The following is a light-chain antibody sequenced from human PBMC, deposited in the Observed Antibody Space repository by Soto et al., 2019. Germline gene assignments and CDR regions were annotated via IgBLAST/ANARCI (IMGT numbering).Light chain of an antibody. J-gene: IGKJ5*01. CDR2: GAS. CDR3: QQYNNWPAIT. V-gene: IGKV3D-15*01. Sequence: EIVLTQSPATLSVSPGERATLSCRASQSVSNKLVWYQQKPGQAPRLLIYGASTRATGIPARFSGSGSGTEFTLTISSLQSEDFTVYYCQQYNNWPAITFGQGT. CDR1: QSVSNK.